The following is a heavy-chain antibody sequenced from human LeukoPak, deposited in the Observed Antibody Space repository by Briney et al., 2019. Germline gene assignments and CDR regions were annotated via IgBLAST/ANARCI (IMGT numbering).Heavy chain of an antibody. J-gene: IGHJ4*02. D-gene: IGHD1-26*01. V-gene: IGHV3-74*01. Sequence: GAPRLSFAGSGFIFSDYWVHWVRQAPGKGLVWVSRINTDGSRTDYADAVKGRFTISRDNAKNTLYLQMNSLSAEDTAVYYCARSMSGSREFWGQGTLVIVSS. CDR3: ARSMSGSREF. CDR1: GFIFSDYW. CDR2: INTDGSRT.